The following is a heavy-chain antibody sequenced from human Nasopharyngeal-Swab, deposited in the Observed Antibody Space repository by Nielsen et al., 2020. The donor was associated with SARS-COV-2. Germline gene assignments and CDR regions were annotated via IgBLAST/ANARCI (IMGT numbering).Heavy chain of an antibody. V-gene: IGHV5-51*01. CDR2: IYPGDSDT. Sequence: WIRQPPGKGLEWMGIIYPGDSDTRYSPSFQGHVTISADKSISTAYLQWSSLKASDTAMYYCARRRYNWNLDSDYYGMDVWGQGTTVTVSS. J-gene: IGHJ6*02. CDR3: ARRRYNWNLDSDYYGMDV. D-gene: IGHD1-20*01.